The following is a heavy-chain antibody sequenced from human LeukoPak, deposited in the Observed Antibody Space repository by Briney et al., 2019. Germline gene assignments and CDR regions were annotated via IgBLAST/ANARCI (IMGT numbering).Heavy chain of an antibody. V-gene: IGHV3-21*01. D-gene: IGHD3-22*01. CDR1: GFTFSSYS. Sequence: GGSLRLSCAASGFTFSSYSMNWVRQAPGKGLEWVSSISSSSSYIYYADSVKGRLTISRDNAKNSLYLQLNSLRAEDTAVYYCARNNYYDSSGYYTLFDYWGQGTLVTVS. J-gene: IGHJ4*02. CDR2: ISSSSSYI. CDR3: ARNNYYDSSGYYTLFDY.